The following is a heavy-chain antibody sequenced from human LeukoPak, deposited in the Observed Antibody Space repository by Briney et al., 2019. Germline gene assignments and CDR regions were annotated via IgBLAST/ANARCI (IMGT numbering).Heavy chain of an antibody. J-gene: IGHJ5*02. V-gene: IGHV5-51*01. CDR1: GYNCTNYW. CDR2: IYPGDSDT. Sequence: GESLKISCKASGYNCTNYWIGWVRQMPGKGLEWIGIIYPGDSDTRYSPSFQGQVTISADKSISTAYLQWSSLKASDTAMYYCARQVEMATLLPWGQGTLVTVSS. D-gene: IGHD5-24*01. CDR3: ARQVEMATLLP.